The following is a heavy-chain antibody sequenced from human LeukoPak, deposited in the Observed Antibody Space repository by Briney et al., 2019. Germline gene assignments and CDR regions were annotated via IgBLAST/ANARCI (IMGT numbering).Heavy chain of an antibody. D-gene: IGHD3-16*01. V-gene: IGHV4-59*08. Sequence: SETLSLTCTVSGGSISSYYWSWIRQPPGKGLEWIGYIYYSGSTNYNPSLKSRVIISVDTSKNQFSLKLSSVTAADTAVYYCARRYYDYVWGYYFDYWGQGTLVTVSS. J-gene: IGHJ4*02. CDR3: ARRYYDYVWGYYFDY. CDR2: IYYSGST. CDR1: GGSISSYY.